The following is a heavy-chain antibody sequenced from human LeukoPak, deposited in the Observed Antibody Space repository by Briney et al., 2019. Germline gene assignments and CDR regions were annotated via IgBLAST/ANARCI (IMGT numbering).Heavy chain of an antibody. J-gene: IGHJ6*04. Sequence: SETLSLTCTVSGGSISSYYGSWIRQPPGKGLEWIGYIYYSGSTNYNPSLKRRVTISVDTSKHQFSLKLSSVTAADTAVYYCARLYLNYGSAHYGMDVWGKGTTVTVSS. CDR1: GGSISSYY. D-gene: IGHD3-10*01. CDR2: IYYSGST. V-gene: IGHV4-59*01. CDR3: ARLYLNYGSAHYGMDV.